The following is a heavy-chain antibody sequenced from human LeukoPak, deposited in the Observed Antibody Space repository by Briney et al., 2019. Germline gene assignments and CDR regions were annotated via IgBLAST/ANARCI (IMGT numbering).Heavy chain of an antibody. CDR2: ISGSGGST. CDR1: GFTFSSYA. CDR3: ARNSGSYMNLYYYYGMDV. D-gene: IGHD3-10*01. V-gene: IGHV3-23*01. Sequence: GGSLRLSCAASGFTFSSYAMSWVRQAPGKGLEWVSAISGSGGSTYYADSVKGRFTISRDNAKNSLYLQMNSLRAEDTAVYYCARNSGSYMNLYYYYGMDVWGKGTTVTVSS. J-gene: IGHJ6*04.